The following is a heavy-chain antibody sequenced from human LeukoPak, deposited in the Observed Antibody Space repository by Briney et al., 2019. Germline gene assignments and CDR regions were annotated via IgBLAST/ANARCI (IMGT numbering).Heavy chain of an antibody. CDR1: GFTFSSYS. D-gene: IGHD3-22*01. CDR2: IRYDGSNK. J-gene: IGHJ4*02. CDR3: AKVPSYYDSSGYDY. Sequence: PGGSLRLSCAASGFTFSSYSMNWVRQAPGKGLEWVAFIRYDGSNKYYAESVKGRFTISRDNSKNTLYLQMNSLRAEDTAVYYCAKVPSYYDSSGYDYWGQGTLVTVSS. V-gene: IGHV3-30*02.